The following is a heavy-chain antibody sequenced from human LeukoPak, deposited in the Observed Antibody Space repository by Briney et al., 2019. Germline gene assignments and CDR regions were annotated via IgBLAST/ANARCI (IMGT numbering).Heavy chain of an antibody. V-gene: IGHV3-23*01. J-gene: IGHJ4*02. D-gene: IGHD3-10*01. CDR2: ISHSGGST. CDR1: GFTFSSYA. CDR3: ARDSIGAGE. Sequence: GGSLRLSCAASGFTFSSYAMSWVRQAPGKGLEWVSAISHSGGSTFYADSVKGRFIISRDNSKSTLFLQMNSLRAEDTAVYYCARDSIGAGEWGQGTLVTVSS.